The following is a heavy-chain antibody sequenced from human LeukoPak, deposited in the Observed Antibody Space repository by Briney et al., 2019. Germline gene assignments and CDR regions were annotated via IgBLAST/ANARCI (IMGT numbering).Heavy chain of an antibody. D-gene: IGHD2-2*01. J-gene: IGHJ4*02. CDR1: GFTFSNAW. Sequence: GGSLRLFCAASGFTFSNAWMNWVRQAPGKGLEWVGRIKSKTDGGTTDYAAPVKGRFTISRDDSKNTLYLQMNSLKTEDTAVYYCTTDLHSIVVVPAAISSDVDYWGQGTLATVSS. CDR3: TTDLHSIVVVPAAISSDVDY. V-gene: IGHV3-15*07. CDR2: IKSKTDGGTT.